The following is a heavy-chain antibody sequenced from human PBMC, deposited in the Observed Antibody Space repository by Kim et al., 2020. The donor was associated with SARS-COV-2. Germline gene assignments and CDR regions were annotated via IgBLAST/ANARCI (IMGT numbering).Heavy chain of an antibody. J-gene: IGHJ1*01. CDR1: GGSISSSSVY. V-gene: IGHV4-39*01. D-gene: IGHD6-19*01. CDR3: ARPYSSGSDKYFQH. CDR2: IYSSGST. Sequence: SETLSLTCTVSGGSISSSSVYWDWIRQPPGKGLEWIGNIYSSGSTFYNPSLKSRVTISVDTSKNQFSLNLSSVTAADTAVYYCARPYSSGSDKYFQHWGQGTLVTVSS.